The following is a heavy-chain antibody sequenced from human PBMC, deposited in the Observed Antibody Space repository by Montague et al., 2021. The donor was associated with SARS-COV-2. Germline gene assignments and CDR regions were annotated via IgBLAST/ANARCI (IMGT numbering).Heavy chain of an antibody. D-gene: IGHD6-13*01. V-gene: IGHV3-13*01. CDR2: IGTAGDT. J-gene: IGHJ4*02. CDR3: ARGGGSSWKEYYFDY. CDR1: GFTFSSYD. Sequence: LRLSCAASGFTFSSYDMHWVRQATGKGLEWVSAIGTAGDTYYPGSVKGRFTISRENAKNSLYLQMNSLRAGDTAVYYCARGGGSSWKEYYFDYWGQGTLVTVSS.